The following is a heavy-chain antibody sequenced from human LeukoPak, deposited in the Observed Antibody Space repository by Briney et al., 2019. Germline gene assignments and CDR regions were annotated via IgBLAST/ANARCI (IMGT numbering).Heavy chain of an antibody. CDR2: ISWNSGSI. CDR3: AKGDDSSGYYPPGY. J-gene: IGHJ4*02. CDR1: GFTFSSYW. V-gene: IGHV3-9*03. D-gene: IGHD3-22*01. Sequence: GGSLRLSCAASGFTFSSYWMHWVRQAPGKGLEWVSGISWNSGSIGYADSVKGRFTISRDNAKNSLYLQMNSLRAEDMALYYCAKGDDSSGYYPPGYWGQGTLVTVSS.